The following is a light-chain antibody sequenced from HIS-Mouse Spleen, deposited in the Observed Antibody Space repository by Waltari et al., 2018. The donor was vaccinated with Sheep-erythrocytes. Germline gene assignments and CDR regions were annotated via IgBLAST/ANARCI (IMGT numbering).Light chain of an antibody. J-gene: IGLJ1*01. V-gene: IGLV2-14*01. CDR1: SSDVGGYNY. Sequence: QSALTQPASVSGSPGQSITISCTGTSSDVGGYNYVSWYQQHPGKAPKLMIYEVSNRPSGVLNRFSGSKSGNTASLTISGLQADDEADYYCSSYTSSSTLPYVFGTGTKVTVL. CDR2: EVS. CDR3: SSYTSSSTLPYV.